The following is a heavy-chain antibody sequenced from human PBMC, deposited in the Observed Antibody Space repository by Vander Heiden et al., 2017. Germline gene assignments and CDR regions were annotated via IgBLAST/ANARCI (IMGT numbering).Heavy chain of an antibody. CDR3: AKVRGSTTNFYFDH. V-gene: IGHV3-23*01. Sequence: EVQLLESGGGLVQPGGSLRLSCAASGFTFISYAMSWVRQAPGKGLEWVSAISDTGSGTYYADSVKGRFTISRDRSKNTVYLQMNSLRVEDTAVYYCAKVRGSTTNFYFDHWGQGTLVTVYS. CDR2: ISDTGSGT. J-gene: IGHJ4*02. D-gene: IGHD7-27*01. CDR1: GFTFISYA.